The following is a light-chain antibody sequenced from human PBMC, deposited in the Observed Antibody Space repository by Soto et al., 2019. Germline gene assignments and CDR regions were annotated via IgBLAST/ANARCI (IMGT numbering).Light chain of an antibody. J-gene: IGLJ2*01. V-gene: IGLV2-14*01. CDR2: EVS. Sequence: QAVLTQPASVSGSPGQSITISCTGTSSDVGGYKYVSWYQQHPGRAPKLMIYEVSNRPSGVSYRFSGSKSGNTASLTISGLQAEDESDYFCSAYTSSSTVVFGGGTKVTVL. CDR1: SSDVGGYKY. CDR3: SAYTSSSTVV.